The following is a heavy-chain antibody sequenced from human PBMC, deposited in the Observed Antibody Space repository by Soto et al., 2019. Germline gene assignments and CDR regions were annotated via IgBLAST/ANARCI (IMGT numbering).Heavy chain of an antibody. CDR1: GFTFDDYA. D-gene: IGHD3-10*01. Sequence: EVQLVESGGGLVQPGRSLSLSCAASGFTFDDYAMHWVRQAPGQGLEWVSGISWNSGSIGYADSVKGRFTISRDNAKNSLYLQMNSRRAEDTAFYDCAKDIGAYYGMDVCGQGTTVTVSS. CDR3: AKDIGAYYGMDV. CDR2: ISWNSGSI. J-gene: IGHJ6*02. V-gene: IGHV3-9*01.